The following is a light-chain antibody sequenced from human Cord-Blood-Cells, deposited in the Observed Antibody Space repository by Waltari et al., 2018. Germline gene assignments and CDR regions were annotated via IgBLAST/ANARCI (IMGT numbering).Light chain of an antibody. V-gene: IGKV1-8*01. J-gene: IGKJ1*01. CDR2: AAS. Sequence: AIRMTQSPSSFSASTGDRVTITCRASQGISSYLAWYQQKPGKAPKLLIYAASTLQSGVPSRFSGSGSGTDFTLTISCLQSEDFATYYCQQYYSYPPTFGQGP. CDR1: QGISSY. CDR3: QQYYSYPPT.